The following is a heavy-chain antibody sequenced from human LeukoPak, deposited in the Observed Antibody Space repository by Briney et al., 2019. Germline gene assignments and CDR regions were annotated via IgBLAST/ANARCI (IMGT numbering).Heavy chain of an antibody. J-gene: IGHJ4*02. CDR1: GYTFSSYG. V-gene: IGHV1-18*01. D-gene: IGHD5-18*01. CDR2: ISAYDGNT. CDR3: ARAVRGYSYAYLPY. Sequence: ASVKVSCKASGYTFSSYGISWVRQAPGQGLEWMGWISAYDGNTNYAQKLQGRVTMTTDTSTSAAYMELRSLRSDDTAVYYCARAVRGYSYAYLPYWGQGTLVTVSS.